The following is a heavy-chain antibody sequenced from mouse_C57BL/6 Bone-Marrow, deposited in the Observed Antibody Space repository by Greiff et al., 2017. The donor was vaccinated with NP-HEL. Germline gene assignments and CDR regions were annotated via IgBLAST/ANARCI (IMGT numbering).Heavy chain of an antibody. V-gene: IGHV1-59*01. CDR2: IDPSDSYT. CDR1: GYTFTSYW. D-gene: IGHD1-1*01. J-gene: IGHJ4*01. Sequence: QVQLKQPGAELVRPGTSVKLSCKASGYTFTSYWMHWVKQRPGQGLEWIGVIDPSDSYTNYNQKFKGKATLTVDTSSSTAYMQLSSLTSEDSAVYYCAREGHYGSIYYYAMDYWGQGTSVTVSS. CDR3: AREGHYGSIYYYAMDY.